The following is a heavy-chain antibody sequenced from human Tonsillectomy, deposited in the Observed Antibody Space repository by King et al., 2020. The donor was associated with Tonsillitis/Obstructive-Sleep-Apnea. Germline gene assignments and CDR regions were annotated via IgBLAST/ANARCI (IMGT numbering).Heavy chain of an antibody. CDR3: AKPPTEVTMVRGVIGDYYYGMDV. CDR1: GFTFSSYA. J-gene: IGHJ6*02. CDR2: ISGSGGST. V-gene: IGHV3-23*04. Sequence: VQLVESGGGLVQPGGSLRLSCAASGFTFSSYAMSWVRQAPGKGLEWGSAISGSGGSTYYADSVKGRFTISRDNSKNTLYLQMNSLRAEDTAVYYCAKPPTEVTMVRGVIGDYYYGMDVWGQGTTVTVSS. D-gene: IGHD3-10*01.